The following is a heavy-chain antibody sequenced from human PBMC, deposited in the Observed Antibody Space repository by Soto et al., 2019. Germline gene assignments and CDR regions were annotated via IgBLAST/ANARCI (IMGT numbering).Heavy chain of an antibody. CDR1: GFTLSGHS. J-gene: IGHJ6*04. V-gene: IGHV3-74*01. Sequence: EVQLVESGGGLVQPGGSLRLSCAASGFTLSGHSMHWVRQAPGKGLVWVSGIDNAGTDSTYADSVKGRFTSSRDIAKNMLYLQMNSLRVEDTAVYYCARGWFGPDVWGKGTTVTVSS. CDR2: IDNAGTDS. D-gene: IGHD3-10*01. CDR3: ARGWFGPDV.